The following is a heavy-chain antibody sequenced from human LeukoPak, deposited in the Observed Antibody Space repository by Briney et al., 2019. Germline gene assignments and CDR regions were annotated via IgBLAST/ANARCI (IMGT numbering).Heavy chain of an antibody. Sequence: GGSLRLSCAASGFTFSSYGMHWVRQAPGKGLEWVAVISYDGSNKYYADSVKGRFTISRDNSKNTLYLQMNSLRAEDTAVYYCAKFSVGCTNGACYQDLPYYYYGMDVWGQGTTVTVSS. CDR3: AKFSVGCTNGACYQDLPYYYYGMDV. CDR1: GFTFSSYG. D-gene: IGHD2-8*01. J-gene: IGHJ6*02. CDR2: ISYDGSNK. V-gene: IGHV3-30*18.